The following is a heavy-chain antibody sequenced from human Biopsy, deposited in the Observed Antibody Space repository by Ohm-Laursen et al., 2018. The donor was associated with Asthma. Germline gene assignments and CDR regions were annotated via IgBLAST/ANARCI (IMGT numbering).Heavy chain of an antibody. J-gene: IGHJ4*02. CDR1: GGTFNTYV. D-gene: IGHD2-2*01. CDR2: FNSVFGIT. CDR3: ARKAGSCISRTCYSLDF. V-gene: IGHV1-69*01. Sequence: SSAKVSCKSLGGTFNTYVIGWARQAPGQGLEWMGGFNSVFGITTYPQKFQDRVTITADDSTSTVYMELSSLRSEDTAVYYCARKAGSCISRTCYSLDFWGQGTLVTVSS.